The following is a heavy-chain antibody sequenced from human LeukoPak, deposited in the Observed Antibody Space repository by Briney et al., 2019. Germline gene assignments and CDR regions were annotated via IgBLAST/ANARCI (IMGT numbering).Heavy chain of an antibody. D-gene: IGHD3-10*01. CDR1: GVSISSYY. J-gene: IGHJ1*01. V-gene: IGHV4-4*07. CDR3: ASALWFGESYEYFQH. CDR2: IYTSGST. Sequence: SETLSLTCTVSGVSISSYYWSWLRQPAGKGLEWIGRIYTSGSTNYNPSLKSRVTMSVDTSKNQFSLKLSSVTAADTAVYYCASALWFGESYEYFQHWGQGTLVTVSS.